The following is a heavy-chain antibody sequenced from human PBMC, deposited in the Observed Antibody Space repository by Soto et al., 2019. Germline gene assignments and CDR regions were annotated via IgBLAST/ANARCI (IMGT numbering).Heavy chain of an antibody. D-gene: IGHD2-21*02. J-gene: IGHJ4*02. Sequence: QVQLVESGGAVVQPGRSLRLSCAASGFTFSSYGMHWVRQAPGKGLEWVAVISYDGSNKYYADSVKGRFTISRDNSKNTLYLQMNSLRAEDTAVYYCAQDDVTVVTPYYFVYWGQGALVTVSS. CDR2: ISYDGSNK. CDR3: AQDDVTVVTPYYFVY. CDR1: GFTFSSYG. V-gene: IGHV3-30*18.